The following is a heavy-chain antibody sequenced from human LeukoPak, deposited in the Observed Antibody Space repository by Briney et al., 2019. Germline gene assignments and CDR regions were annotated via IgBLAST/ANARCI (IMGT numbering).Heavy chain of an antibody. CDR1: GFTFSSYS. J-gene: IGHJ1*01. D-gene: IGHD6-13*01. V-gene: IGHV3-48*02. CDR2: ISSSSSTI. Sequence: GGSLGLSCAASGFTFSSYSMNWVRQAPGKGLEWVSYISSSSSTIYYADSVKGRFTISRDNAKNSLYLQMNSLRDEDTAVYYCARAAPYSSSFKYFQHWGQGTLVTVSP. CDR3: ARAAPYSSSFKYFQH.